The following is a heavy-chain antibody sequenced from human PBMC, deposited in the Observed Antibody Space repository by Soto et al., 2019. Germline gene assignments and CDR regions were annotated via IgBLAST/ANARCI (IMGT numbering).Heavy chain of an antibody. CDR2: ISYDGTNK. CDR1: GFMFSSYA. D-gene: IGHD4-17*01. Sequence: ESGGDVVQPGRSLRLSCAASGFMFSSYAMHWVRQAPGKGLEWVAFISYDGTNKYFADSVKGRFTISRDNSKNTLYLQMNGLRAEDTAVYYCARAPLGDFHYFDYWGQGTLVTVSS. J-gene: IGHJ4*02. CDR3: ARAPLGDFHYFDY. V-gene: IGHV3-30-3*01.